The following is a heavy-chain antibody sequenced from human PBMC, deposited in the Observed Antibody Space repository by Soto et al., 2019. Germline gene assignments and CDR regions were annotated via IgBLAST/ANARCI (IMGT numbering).Heavy chain of an antibody. CDR1: EVTFMTYP. Sequence: WWCXGLGCASCEVTFMTYPVDVVRHAPGKGLEWVAVISHDEGNKYYGDSMNGRFTISRYNSKNTLYLQMNSLRGDDTAVYYCERGDSDFWGGSPEINLLDSWGQGPLVTVSS. CDR2: ISHDEGNK. J-gene: IGHJ5*01. V-gene: IGHV3-30*11. D-gene: IGHD3-3*01. CDR3: ERGDSDFWGGSPEINLLDS.